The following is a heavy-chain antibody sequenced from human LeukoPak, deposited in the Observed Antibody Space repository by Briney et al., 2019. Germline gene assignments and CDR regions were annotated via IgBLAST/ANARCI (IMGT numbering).Heavy chain of an antibody. Sequence: GESLRLSCAASGFTFNNYAMSWVRQAPGKGLEWVSAISGSGGSTFYADSVKGRFTISRDSSKNTLFLQVNSLRAEDTAVYYCAKETQLTVSALFDYWGQGTLVTVSS. V-gene: IGHV3-23*01. CDR2: ISGSGGST. CDR3: AKETQLTVSALFDY. CDR1: GFTFNNYA. D-gene: IGHD1-1*01. J-gene: IGHJ4*02.